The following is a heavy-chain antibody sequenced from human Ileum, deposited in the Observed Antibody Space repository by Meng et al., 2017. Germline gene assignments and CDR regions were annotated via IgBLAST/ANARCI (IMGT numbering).Heavy chain of an antibody. CDR3: ARDDDLSGNNLDY. Sequence: QGQLMGVGGGLVEAVASLRPSCAASGFTFSSYGMHWVRQAPGKGLEWVAVIWSHGGKTAHADSSRFSISRDNSKDMLYLQVNSLRAEDTAMYYCARDDDLSGNNLDYWGQGTLVTVSS. CDR2: IWSHGGKT. J-gene: IGHJ4*02. CDR1: GFTFSSYG. D-gene: IGHD3-3*01. V-gene: IGHV3-33*01.